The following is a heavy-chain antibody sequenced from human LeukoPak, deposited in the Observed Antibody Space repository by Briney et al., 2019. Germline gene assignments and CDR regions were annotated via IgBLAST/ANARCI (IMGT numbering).Heavy chain of an antibody. Sequence: SVKVSCKASGYTFTSYGISWVRQAPGQGLEWMGGIIPIFGTANYAQKFRGRVTITADESTSTACMELSSLRSEDTAVYYCASCSGGSCYTSRTFYYWGQGTLVTVSS. V-gene: IGHV1-69*13. CDR3: ASCSGGSCYTSRTFYY. J-gene: IGHJ4*02. CDR1: GYTFTSYG. D-gene: IGHD2-15*01. CDR2: IIPIFGTA.